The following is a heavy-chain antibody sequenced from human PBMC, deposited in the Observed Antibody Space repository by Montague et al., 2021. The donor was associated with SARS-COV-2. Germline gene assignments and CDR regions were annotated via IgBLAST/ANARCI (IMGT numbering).Heavy chain of an antibody. Sequence: SLRLSCAASGFTFSDSYMSWVRQAPGRGLEWIAYMSSSGHFASYADSVKGRFTISRDNAKNSLYLQMNSLRAEDTAMYYCARDLWGAQSGMDVWGRGTTVTVSS. J-gene: IGHJ6*02. CDR2: MSSSGHFA. CDR1: GFTFSDSY. V-gene: IGHV3-11*06. CDR3: ARDLWGAQSGMDV. D-gene: IGHD1-26*01.